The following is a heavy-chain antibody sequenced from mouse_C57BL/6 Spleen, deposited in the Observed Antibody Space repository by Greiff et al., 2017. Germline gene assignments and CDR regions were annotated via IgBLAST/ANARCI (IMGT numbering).Heavy chain of an antibody. V-gene: IGHV1-85*01. CDR3: AREVTGTWDLYFDV. J-gene: IGHJ1*03. CDR1: GYTFTSYD. Sequence: VQVVESGPELVKPGASVKLSCKASGYTFTSYDINWVKQRPGQGLEWIGWIYPRDGSTKYNEKFKGKATLTVDTSSSTAYMELHSLTSEDSAVYFCAREVTGTWDLYFDVWGTGTTVTVSS. D-gene: IGHD4-1*01. CDR2: IYPRDGST.